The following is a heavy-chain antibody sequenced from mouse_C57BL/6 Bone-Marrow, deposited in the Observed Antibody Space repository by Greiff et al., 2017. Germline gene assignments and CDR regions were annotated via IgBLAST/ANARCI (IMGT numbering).Heavy chain of an antibody. D-gene: IGHD2-1*01. J-gene: IGHJ2*01. CDR2: ILPGSGST. V-gene: IGHV1-9*01. CDR3: ARGGGAIYYGNYFDY. Sequence: QVQLQQSGAELMKPGASVKLSCKATGYTFAGYWIEWVKQRPGHGLEWIGEILPGSGSTNYNEKFKGKATFTADTSSNTAYMQLRSLTTEDSAIYYCARGGGAIYYGNYFDYWGQGTTLTVSS. CDR1: GYTFAGYW.